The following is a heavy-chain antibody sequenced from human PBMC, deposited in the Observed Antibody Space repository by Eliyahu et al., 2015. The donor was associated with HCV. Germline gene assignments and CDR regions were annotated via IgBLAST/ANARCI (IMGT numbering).Heavy chain of an antibody. CDR1: GFTFGXYA. J-gene: IGHJ4*02. V-gene: IGHV3-49*04. D-gene: IGHD3-22*01. Sequence: EVQLVXSGGGLVQPGRSLXLSCTASGFTFGXYAVSWVRQAPGKGLEWIGFIRNKVYGGTTEYAASVKGRFGMSRDDYKSIAYLQMNSLKTDDTGVYYCTREFDSSGYYQVYYSDYWGQGTLVTVSS. CDR2: IRNKVYGGTT. CDR3: TREFDSSGYYQVYYSDY.